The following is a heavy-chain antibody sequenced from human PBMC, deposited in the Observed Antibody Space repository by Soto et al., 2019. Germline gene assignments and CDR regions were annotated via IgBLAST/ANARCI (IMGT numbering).Heavy chain of an antibody. D-gene: IGHD5-12*01. CDR3: AKDLRRVPTISLES. CDR1: GFTFSSFG. V-gene: IGHV3-30*18. CDR2: ISYVGGHK. Sequence: QVQLVESGGGVVQPGKSLRLSCAASGFTFSSFGMHSVRQGPGRGREWVAVISYVGGHKFYADSVRGRFTISRDNSKNTLYLQMDSLRSEDTAMYYFAKDLRRVPTISLESWGQGTLVTVSS. J-gene: IGHJ4*02.